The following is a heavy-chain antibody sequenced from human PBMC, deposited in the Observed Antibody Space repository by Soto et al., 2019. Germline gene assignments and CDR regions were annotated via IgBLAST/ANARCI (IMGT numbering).Heavy chain of an antibody. CDR2: IRHSGST. V-gene: IGHV4-34*01. CDR3: ARGGTWPTKFDY. J-gene: IGHJ4*02. D-gene: IGHD1-26*01. Sequence: PSETLSLTCTVYGGSLSTYYWSWIRQPPGKGLEWIGEIRHSGSTNYNPSLKSRVTTSMDTSKNQFSLNLSSVTAADTAVYYCARGGTWPTKFDYWGQGTLVTVSS. CDR1: GGSLSTYY.